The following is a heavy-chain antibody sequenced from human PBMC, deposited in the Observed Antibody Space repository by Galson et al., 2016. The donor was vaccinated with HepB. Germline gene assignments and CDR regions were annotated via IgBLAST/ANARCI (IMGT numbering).Heavy chain of an antibody. CDR1: GFNFSIYW. V-gene: IGHV3-7*03. J-gene: IGHJ4*02. Sequence: SLRLSCAASGFNFSIYWMTWVRQAPGKGLEWVANIKQDGSAKYFVGSVKGRFTASRGNAKNSLYLHMNSLGAEDSAVYYCVRARGFDYWGLGALVTVSS. CDR3: VRARGFDY. CDR2: IKQDGSAK.